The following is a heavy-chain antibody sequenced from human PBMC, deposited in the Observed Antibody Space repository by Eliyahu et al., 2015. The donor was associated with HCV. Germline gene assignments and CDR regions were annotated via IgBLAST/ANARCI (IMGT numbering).Heavy chain of an antibody. CDR3: ARQLGWYXDY. CDR2: ISSSGSTI. V-gene: IGHV3-48*03. CDR1: GFTFSSYE. D-gene: IGHD1-1*01. J-gene: IGHJ4*02. Sequence: EVQLVESGGGLVQPGGSLRXSCAASGFTFSSYEMNWVRQXPGKGLXWVSYISSSGSTIYYADSVKGRFTISRDNAKNSLYLQMNSLRAEDTAVYYCARQLGWYXDYWGQGTLVTVSS.